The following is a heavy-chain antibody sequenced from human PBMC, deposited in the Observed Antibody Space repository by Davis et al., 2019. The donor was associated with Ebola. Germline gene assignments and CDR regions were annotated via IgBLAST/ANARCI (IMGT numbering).Heavy chain of an antibody. Sequence: GESLKISCAASGFTFSDYRIHWVRQAPGKGLVWVSRINGDGSSTNYADSVKGRFTISRDNAKNTLYLQMNSLRVEDTAVYYCARDAEWLSAFSKWGQGTLVTVSS. D-gene: IGHD3-3*01. J-gene: IGHJ4*02. CDR3: ARDAEWLSAFSK. CDR1: GFTFSDYR. V-gene: IGHV3-74*01. CDR2: INGDGSST.